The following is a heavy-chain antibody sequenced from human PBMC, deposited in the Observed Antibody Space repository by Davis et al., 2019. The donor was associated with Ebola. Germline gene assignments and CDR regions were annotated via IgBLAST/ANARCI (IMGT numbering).Heavy chain of an antibody. CDR2: ISYDGSNQ. V-gene: IGHV3-30*18. CDR1: GFTFSSYG. J-gene: IGHJ4*02. CDR3: AKAPGVSHDSSGYSEY. D-gene: IGHD3-22*01. Sequence: GESLKISCAASGFTFSSYGMHWVRQAPGKGLDWVAVISYDGSNQYYADSVKGRFTISRDNSKNTLYLQMNSLRAEDTAVYYCAKAPGVSHDSSGYSEYWGQGNLVTVSS.